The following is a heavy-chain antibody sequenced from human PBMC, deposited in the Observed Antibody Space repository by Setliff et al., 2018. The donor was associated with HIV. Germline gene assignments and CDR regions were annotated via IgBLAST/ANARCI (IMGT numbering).Heavy chain of an antibody. Sequence: PGGSLRLSCSASGFTFSNYGMHWVRQAPGKGLEWVAVIWYDGSNKFYADFVKGRFTISRDNSKDTLFLQMNTLRAEDTAVYYCARDRASSGYYARFDHWGQGTLVTVSS. D-gene: IGHD3-22*01. V-gene: IGHV3-33*01. CDR3: ARDRASSGYYARFDH. CDR2: IWYDGSNK. J-gene: IGHJ4*02. CDR1: GFTFSNYG.